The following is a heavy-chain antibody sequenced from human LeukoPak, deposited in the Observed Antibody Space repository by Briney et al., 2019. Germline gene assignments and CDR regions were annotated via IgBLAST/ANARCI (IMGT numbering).Heavy chain of an antibody. D-gene: IGHD4-17*01. V-gene: IGHV3-21*01. CDR3: ARSTVTTGLVDY. Sequence: GGSLRLSCAASGFTFSSYSMNWVGQAPGKGLEWVSSISSSSSYIYYADSVKGRFTISRDNAKNSLYLQMKSLRAEDTAVYYCARSTVTTGLVDYWGQGTLVTVSS. CDR2: ISSSSSYI. J-gene: IGHJ4*02. CDR1: GFTFSSYS.